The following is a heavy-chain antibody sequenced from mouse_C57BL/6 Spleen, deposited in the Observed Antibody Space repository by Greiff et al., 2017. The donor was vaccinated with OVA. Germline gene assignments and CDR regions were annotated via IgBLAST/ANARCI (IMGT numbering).Heavy chain of an antibody. D-gene: IGHD2-2*01. Sequence: VQLQQSGAELVRPGASVKLSCTASGFNIKDYYMHWVKQRPEQGLEWIGRIDPEDGDTEYAPKFQGKATMTADTSSNTAYLQLSSLTSEDTAVYYCTTVGYDYYAMDYWGQGTSVTVSS. CDR2: IDPEDGDT. CDR1: GFNIKDYY. V-gene: IGHV14-1*01. J-gene: IGHJ4*01. CDR3: TTVGYDYYAMDY.